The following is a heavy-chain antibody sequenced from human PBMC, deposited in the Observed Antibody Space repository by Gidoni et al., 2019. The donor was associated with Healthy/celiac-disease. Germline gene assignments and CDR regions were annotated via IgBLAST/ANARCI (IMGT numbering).Heavy chain of an antibody. J-gene: IGHJ4*02. V-gene: IGHV3-33*01. Sequence: QVQLVASGGGVVQPGRSLRLSCAASGFTLSSYGMHWVRQAPGKGLEWVAVIWYDGSNKYYADSVKGRFTISRDNSKNTLYLQMNSLRAEDTAVYYCASNYGGNGAPDYWVPGNPGHRLL. D-gene: IGHD4-17*01. CDR3: ASNYGGNGAPDY. CDR2: IWYDGSNK. CDR1: GFTLSSYG.